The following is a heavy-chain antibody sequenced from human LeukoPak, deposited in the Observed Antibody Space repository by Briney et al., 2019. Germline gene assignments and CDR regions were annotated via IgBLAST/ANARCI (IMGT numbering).Heavy chain of an antibody. V-gene: IGHV1-18*01. CDR2: ITTYNGDT. CDR3: ASGLGSHYYYYMDV. CDR1: GYTFTTYG. J-gene: IGHJ6*03. Sequence: ASVKVSCKASGYTFTTYGLSWVRQAPGQGLEWMGWITTYNGDTDYAQKLQGRVTMTADTSTSTAYMELRSLRSDDTALYYCASGLGSHYYYYMDVWGKGTTVTVSS. D-gene: IGHD1-26*01.